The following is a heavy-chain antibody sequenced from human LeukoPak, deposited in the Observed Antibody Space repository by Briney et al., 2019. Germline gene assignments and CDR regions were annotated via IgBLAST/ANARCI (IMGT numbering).Heavy chain of an antibody. Sequence: GASVKVSCKASGYTFTSYGISWVRQVPGQGLEWMGGIIPILGPANHAQKFLGRLTITADKSTSTAYMELSSLRSEDTAMYYCARGGTNDFWKDSWGQGTLVTVSS. CDR2: IIPILGPA. CDR1: GYTFTSYG. J-gene: IGHJ4*02. V-gene: IGHV1-69*10. CDR3: ARGGTNDFWKDS. D-gene: IGHD3/OR15-3a*01.